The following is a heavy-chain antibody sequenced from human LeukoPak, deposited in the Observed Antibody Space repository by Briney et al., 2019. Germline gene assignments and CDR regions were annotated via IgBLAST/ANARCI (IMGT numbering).Heavy chain of an antibody. Sequence: GGSLRLSCAASGFTFSSYAMSWVRQAPGKGLEWVSAISGSGGSTYYADSVKGRFTISRDNSKSTLYLQMNSLRAEDTAVYYCAKRSRSIAAAGTYHWGQGTLVTVSS. CDR2: ISGSGGST. CDR3: AKRSRSIAAAGTYH. CDR1: GFTFSSYA. V-gene: IGHV3-23*01. J-gene: IGHJ5*02. D-gene: IGHD6-13*01.